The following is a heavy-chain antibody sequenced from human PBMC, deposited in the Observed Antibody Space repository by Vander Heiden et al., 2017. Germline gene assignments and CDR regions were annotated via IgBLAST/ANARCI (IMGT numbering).Heavy chain of an antibody. V-gene: IGHV3-23*01. J-gene: IGHJ4*02. D-gene: IGHD4-17*01. CDR2: ISGSGGST. Sequence: EVQLLESGGGLVQPGGSLRLSCAASGFPFSSSAMSWVRQAPGKGLEWVSAISGSGGSTYYADSVKGRFTISRDNSKNTLYLQMNSLRAEDTAVYYCAKDAAGRDYGDYNFDYWGQGTLVTVSS. CDR1: GFPFSSSA. CDR3: AKDAAGRDYGDYNFDY.